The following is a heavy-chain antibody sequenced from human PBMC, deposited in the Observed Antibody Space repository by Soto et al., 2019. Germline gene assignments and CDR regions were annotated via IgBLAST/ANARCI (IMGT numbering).Heavy chain of an antibody. V-gene: IGHV3-21*01. J-gene: IGHJ4*02. CDR3: ARESEDLTSNFDY. CDR1: GFAFTRYS. Sequence: WGSLRLSCAASGFAFTRYSINFVRHSPLKGLEWVSSISSTTNYIYYADSMKGRFTVSRDNAKNSVYLEMNSLSAEDTAVYYCARESEDLTSNFDYWGQGTLVTVSS. CDR2: ISSTTNYI.